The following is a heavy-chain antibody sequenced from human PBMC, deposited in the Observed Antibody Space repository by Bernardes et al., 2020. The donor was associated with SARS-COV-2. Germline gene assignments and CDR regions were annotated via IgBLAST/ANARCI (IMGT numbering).Heavy chain of an antibody. D-gene: IGHD3-3*01. J-gene: IGHJ4*02. CDR1: GGSISSSSYY. CDR2: IYYSGST. Sequence: SETLSLTCTVSGGSISSSSYYWGWIRQPPGKGLEWIGSIYYSGSTYYNPSIKSRVTISVDTSKNQFSLKLSSVTAADTAVYYCARQHLGGVTIFGVVTTDRYFDYWGQGTLVTVSS. CDR3: ARQHLGGVTIFGVVTTDRYFDY. V-gene: IGHV4-39*01.